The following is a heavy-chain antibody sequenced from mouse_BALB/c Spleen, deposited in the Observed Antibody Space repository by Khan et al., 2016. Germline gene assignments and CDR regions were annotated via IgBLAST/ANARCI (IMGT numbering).Heavy chain of an antibody. V-gene: IGHV14-3*02. CDR2: IDPPNDNT. D-gene: IGHD1-1*01. CDR1: GFSIQDTY. CDR3: ARMYYGDY. Sequence: VQPQQSGAELVKPGASVKLSCTASGFSIQDTYIHWVRQRPEQGLDWIGRIDPPNDNTKYDPKFQGKATITADTSSNTAYLQLSSLTYEDTAVYYCARMYYGDYWGQGTTLTVSS. J-gene: IGHJ2*01.